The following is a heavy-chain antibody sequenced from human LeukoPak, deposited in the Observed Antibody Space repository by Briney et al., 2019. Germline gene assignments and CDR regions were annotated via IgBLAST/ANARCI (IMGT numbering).Heavy chain of an antibody. J-gene: IGHJ4*02. CDR2: INPNNNGT. CDR3: ATDRGIRGVTDY. D-gene: IGHD3-10*01. Sequence: ASVTVSCTASGYTFNDYYIHWVRQAPGQGLEWMGWINPNNNGTNYAQKFRDRVTMTGDTSITTTYMEVTRLRSDDTAVYYCATDRGIRGVTDYWGQGTLVTVTS. V-gene: IGHV1-2*02. CDR1: GYTFNDYY.